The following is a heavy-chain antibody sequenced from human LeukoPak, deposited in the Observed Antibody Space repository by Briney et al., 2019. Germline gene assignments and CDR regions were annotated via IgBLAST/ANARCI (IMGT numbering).Heavy chain of an antibody. D-gene: IGHD3-22*01. Sequence: GGSLRLSCAASGFTFSSYAMSWVRQAPGKGLEWVSAISGSGGSTYYADSVKGRFTISRDNSKNTLYLQMNSLRAEDTAVYYCAKRGLYYYDSSLDYWGQGTLVTVSS. V-gene: IGHV3-23*01. CDR2: ISGSGGST. J-gene: IGHJ4*02. CDR3: AKRGLYYYDSSLDY. CDR1: GFTFSSYA.